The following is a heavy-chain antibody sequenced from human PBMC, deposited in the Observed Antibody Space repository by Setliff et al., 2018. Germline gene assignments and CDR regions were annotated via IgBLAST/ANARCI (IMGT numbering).Heavy chain of an antibody. CDR3: ATADVIIAAAGNSKYILDY. J-gene: IGHJ4*02. V-gene: IGHV1-24*01. Sequence: ASVKVSCKVSGYTLTELSMHWVRQAPGKGLEWMGGFDPEDGETIYAQKFQGRFTMTEDTSTDTAYMELSSLRSEDTAVYYCATADVIIAAAGNSKYILDYWGQGTLVTVSS. CDR1: GYTLTELS. CDR2: FDPEDGET. D-gene: IGHD6-13*01.